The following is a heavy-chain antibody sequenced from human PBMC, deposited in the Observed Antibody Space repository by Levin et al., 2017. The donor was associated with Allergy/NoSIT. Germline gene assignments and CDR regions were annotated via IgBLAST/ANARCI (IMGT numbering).Heavy chain of an antibody. CDR3: ARAVGNCSSTSCYYYWYFDL. CDR2: INHSGST. CDR1: GGSFSAYY. V-gene: IGHV4-34*01. Sequence: PGGSLRLSCAVYGGSFSAYYWSWIRQPPGKGLEWIGEINHSGSTNYNPSLKSRVTISVDTSKNQFSLKLSSVTAADTAVYYCARAVGNCSSTSCYYYWYFDLWGRGTPVTVSS. D-gene: IGHD2-2*01. J-gene: IGHJ2*01.